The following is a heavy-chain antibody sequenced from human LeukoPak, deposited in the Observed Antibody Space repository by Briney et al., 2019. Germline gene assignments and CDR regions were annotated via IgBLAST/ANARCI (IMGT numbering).Heavy chain of an antibody. J-gene: IGHJ4*02. D-gene: IGHD5-24*01. CDR1: GFTFSSYG. Sequence: GGSLRLSCAASGFTFSSYGMHWVRQAPGKGLEWVAVISYDGSNKYYADSVKGRFTISRDNSKNTLYLQMNSLRAEDTAVYYCAKDIEDGALDYWGQGTLVAVSS. V-gene: IGHV3-30*18. CDR2: ISYDGSNK. CDR3: AKDIEDGALDY.